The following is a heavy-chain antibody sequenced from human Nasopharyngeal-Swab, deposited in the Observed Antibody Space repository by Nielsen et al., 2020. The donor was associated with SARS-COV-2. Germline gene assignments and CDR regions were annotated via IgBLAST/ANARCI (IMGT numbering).Heavy chain of an antibody. V-gene: IGHV4-31*02. CDR2: IYYSGST. Sequence: WIRQPPGKGLEWIGYIYYSGSTYYNPSLKSRVTISVDTSKNQFSLKLNSVTAADTAVYYCARVSRYYYMDVWGKGTTVTVS. J-gene: IGHJ6*03. CDR3: ARVSRYYYMDV.